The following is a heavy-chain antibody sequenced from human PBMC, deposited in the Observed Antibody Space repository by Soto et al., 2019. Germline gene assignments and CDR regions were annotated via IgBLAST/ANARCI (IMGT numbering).Heavy chain of an antibody. J-gene: IGHJ1*01. CDR1: GGSVSSGSYY. V-gene: IGHV4-61*01. CDR2: IYYSGST. CDR3: ASHYCGGDCYNSESFQH. D-gene: IGHD2-21*02. Sequence: QVQLQESGPGLVKPSETLSLTCTVSGGSVSSGSYYWSWIRQPPGKGLEWIGYIYYSGSTNYNPSLKSRVTISVDTSKNQFSLKLSSVTAADTAVYYCASHYCGGDCYNSESFQHWGQGTLVTVSS.